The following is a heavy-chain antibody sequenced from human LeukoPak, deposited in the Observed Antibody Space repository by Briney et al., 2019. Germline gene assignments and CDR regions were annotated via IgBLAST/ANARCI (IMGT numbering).Heavy chain of an antibody. CDR3: ARSSGARTPPLNPYDY. D-gene: IGHD6-19*01. V-gene: IGHV4-4*07. CDR2: IYYSGST. CDR1: GASMSNAF. Sequence: SETLSLTCSFSGASMSNAFWSWIRQPAGKGLEWIGSIYYSGSTYYNPSLKSRVTISVDTSKNQFSLKLSSVTAADTAVYYCARSSGARTPPLNPYDYWGQGTLVTVSS. J-gene: IGHJ4*02.